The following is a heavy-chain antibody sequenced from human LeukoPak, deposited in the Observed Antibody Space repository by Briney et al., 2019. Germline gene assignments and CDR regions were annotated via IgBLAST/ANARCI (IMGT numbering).Heavy chain of an antibody. Sequence: SVKVSCKASGGTFSSYAISWVRHAPGQGLEWMGGIIPIFGTANYAQKFQGRVTITADKSTSTAYMELSSLRSADTAVYYCARRGIAAAGNDAFDIWGQGTMVTVSS. J-gene: IGHJ3*02. CDR3: ARRGIAAAGNDAFDI. V-gene: IGHV1-69*06. D-gene: IGHD6-13*01. CDR2: IIPIFGTA. CDR1: GGTFSSYA.